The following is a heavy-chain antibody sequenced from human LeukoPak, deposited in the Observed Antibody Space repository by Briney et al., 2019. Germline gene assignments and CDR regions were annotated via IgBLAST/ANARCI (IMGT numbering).Heavy chain of an antibody. CDR3: VRRRDGYNL. Sequence: GGSLRLSCAASGFTFSSYGMHWVRQAPGKGLEYVSAINSNGGNTYYADSAQGRFTISRDNSKNALYLQMSSLRAEDTAVYYCVRRRDGYNLWGQGTLVTVSS. J-gene: IGHJ4*02. CDR2: INSNGGNT. D-gene: IGHD5-24*01. V-gene: IGHV3-64D*09. CDR1: GFTFSSYG.